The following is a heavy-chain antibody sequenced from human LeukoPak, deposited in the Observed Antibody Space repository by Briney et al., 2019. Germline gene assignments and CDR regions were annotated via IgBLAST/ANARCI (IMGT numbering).Heavy chain of an antibody. D-gene: IGHD3-16*02. CDR3: ARDADGGSYHNWFDP. J-gene: IGHJ5*02. CDR2: IIPIFGTA. V-gene: IGHV1-69*05. Sequence: ASVKVSCKASGGTFSSYAISWVRQAPGQGLEWVGGIIPIFGTANYAQKFQGRVTITTDESTSTAYMELSSLRSEDTAVYYCARDADGGSYHNWFDPWGQGTLVTVSS. CDR1: GGTFSSYA.